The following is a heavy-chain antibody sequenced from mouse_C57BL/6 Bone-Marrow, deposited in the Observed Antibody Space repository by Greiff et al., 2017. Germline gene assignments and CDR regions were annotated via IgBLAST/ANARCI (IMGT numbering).Heavy chain of an antibody. J-gene: IGHJ3*01. D-gene: IGHD1-1*01. V-gene: IGHV1-64*01. Sequence: QVQLQQPGAELVKPGASVKLSCKASGYTFTSYWMHWVKQRPGQGLEWIGMIHPNSGSTNYNEKFKSKATLTVDQSSSTAYMQRSSLTSEDYAVYYCARFVITTTYWGQGTLVTVSA. CDR3: ARFVITTTY. CDR1: GYTFTSYW. CDR2: IHPNSGST.